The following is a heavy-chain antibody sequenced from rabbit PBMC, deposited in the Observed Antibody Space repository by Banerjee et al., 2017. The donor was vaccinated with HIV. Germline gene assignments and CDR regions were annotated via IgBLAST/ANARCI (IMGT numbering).Heavy chain of an antibody. V-gene: IGHV1S45*01. D-gene: IGHD8-1*01. Sequence: QEQLVESGGGLVQPEGSLTLTCTASGFSFSNNYWICWVRQAPGKGLEWIACIATDSSGITYYATWAKGRFTISKTSSTTVTLQMTSLTAADTATLFCARSARSSSYIYFNLWGQGTLVTVS. CDR3: ARSARSSSYIYFNL. CDR1: GFSFSNNYW. J-gene: IGHJ4*01. CDR2: IATDSSGIT.